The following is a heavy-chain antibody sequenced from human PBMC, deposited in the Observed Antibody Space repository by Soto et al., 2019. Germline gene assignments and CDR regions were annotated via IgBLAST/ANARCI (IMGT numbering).Heavy chain of an antibody. J-gene: IGHJ6*02. CDR2: IIPIFGTA. CDR1: GDTFSSYA. D-gene: IGHD3-3*01. V-gene: IGHV1-69*13. CDR3: ARDFWSGYYGSYGMDV. Sequence: SVKVSCKASGDTFSSYAISWVRQAPGQGLEWMGGIIPIFGTANYAQKFQGRVTITADESTSTAYMELSSLRSEDAAVYYCARDFWSGYYGSYGMDVWGQGTTVTVSS.